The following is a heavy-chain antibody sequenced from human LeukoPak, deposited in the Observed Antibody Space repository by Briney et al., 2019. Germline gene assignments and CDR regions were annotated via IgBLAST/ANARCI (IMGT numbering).Heavy chain of an antibody. V-gene: IGHV3-64D*06. CDR2: ISSNGDNT. Sequence: GGSLRLSCSVSGFSFSTYVIHWGRQAPGEGLEYVSAISSNGDNTYYADSVKGRFTISRDNSKNTLYLQMSSLRADDTAVYYCVRGTGYWGQGTLVTVSS. J-gene: IGHJ4*02. CDR3: VRGTGY. CDR1: GFSFSTYV.